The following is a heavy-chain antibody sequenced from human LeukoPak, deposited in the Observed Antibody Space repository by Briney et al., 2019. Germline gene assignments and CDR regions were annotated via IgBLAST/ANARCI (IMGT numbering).Heavy chain of an antibody. CDR1: GFTVSSNY. CDR3: ARNGAYCGGDCYSLDY. Sequence: GGSLRLSCAASGFTVSSNYMSWVRQAPGKGLEWVSVIYRGGSTYYADSVKGRFTISRDNSKNTLYLQMNSLRAEDTAVYYCARNGAYCGGDCYSLDYWGQGTQVTVSS. D-gene: IGHD2-21*02. J-gene: IGHJ4*02. V-gene: IGHV3-53*01. CDR2: IYRGGST.